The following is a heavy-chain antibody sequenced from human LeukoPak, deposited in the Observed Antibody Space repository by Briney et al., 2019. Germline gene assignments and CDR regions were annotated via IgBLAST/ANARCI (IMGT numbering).Heavy chain of an antibody. J-gene: IGHJ4*02. CDR1: GGSISSYY. CDR3: ARVTKPTSHFDY. Sequence: SETLSLTCTVSGGSISSYYWSWVRQPPGKGLEWIGYIYYSGSTNYNPSLKSRVTISVDTSKNQFSLKLSSVTAADTAVYYCARVTKPTSHFDYWGQGTLVTVSS. D-gene: IGHD2-2*01. V-gene: IGHV4-59*01. CDR2: IYYSGST.